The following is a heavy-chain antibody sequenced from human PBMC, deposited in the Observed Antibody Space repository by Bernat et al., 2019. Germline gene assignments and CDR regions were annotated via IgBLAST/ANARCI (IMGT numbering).Heavy chain of an antibody. V-gene: IGHV1-2*02. Sequence: QVQLVQSGAEVKKPGASVKVSCKASGYTFNGYYMNWVRQAPGQGLEWMGWINPNSGDTKYAQKFQGRVAVTRDTSISTAYMELSRLTSDDTAVYYCARDLTGTPLWGQGTLVTVSS. D-gene: IGHD1-20*01. CDR1: GYTFNGYY. CDR3: ARDLTGTPL. J-gene: IGHJ4*02. CDR2: INPNSGDT.